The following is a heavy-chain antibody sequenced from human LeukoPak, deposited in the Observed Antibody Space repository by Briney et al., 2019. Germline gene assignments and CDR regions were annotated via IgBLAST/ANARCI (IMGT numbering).Heavy chain of an antibody. Sequence: PSDTLSLTCTVSGGSISSSTYYWGWIRQPPGKGLEWIGSIYYSGRTYYNPSLKSRVTISVDTSRNQFSLKLSSVTAADTAVYYCARGGNYDSSGSRAEYFRHWGQGTLVTVSS. J-gene: IGHJ1*01. CDR3: ARGGNYDSSGSRAEYFRH. D-gene: IGHD3-22*01. CDR1: GGSISSSTYY. CDR2: IYYSGRT. V-gene: IGHV4-39*01.